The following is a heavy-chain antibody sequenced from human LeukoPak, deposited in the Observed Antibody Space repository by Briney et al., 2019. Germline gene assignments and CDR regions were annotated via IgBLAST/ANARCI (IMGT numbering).Heavy chain of an antibody. Sequence: ASVKVSCKASGGTFSSYAISWVRQAPGQGLEWMGGIILIFGTANYAQKFQGRVTITTDESTSTAYMELSSLRSEDTAVYYCARELRLLNWFDPWGQGTLVTVSS. V-gene: IGHV1-69*05. D-gene: IGHD4-17*01. J-gene: IGHJ5*02. CDR1: GGTFSSYA. CDR2: IILIFGTA. CDR3: ARELRLLNWFDP.